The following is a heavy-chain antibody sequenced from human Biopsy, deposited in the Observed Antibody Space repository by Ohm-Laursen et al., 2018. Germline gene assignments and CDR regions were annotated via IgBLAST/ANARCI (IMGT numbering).Heavy chain of an antibody. CDR3: ARDLPSSYYYAMDV. CDR2: TYKGGNT. Sequence: GTLSLTCTVNGGSWDFHYWSWIRQPAGKGLEWIGHTYKGGNTNHNPSLKSRVSMSVDTSKNQLSLTLRSVTAADTAVYYCARDLPSSYYYAMDVWGQGTTVTVSS. CDR1: GGSWDFHY. J-gene: IGHJ6*02. V-gene: IGHV4-4*07.